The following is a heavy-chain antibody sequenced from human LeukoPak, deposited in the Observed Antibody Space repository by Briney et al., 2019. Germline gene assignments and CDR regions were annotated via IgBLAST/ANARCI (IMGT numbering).Heavy chain of an antibody. Sequence: SETLSLTCTVSGGSISSYYWSWIRQPPGKGLEWIGYIYYSGSTNYNPSLKSRVTISVHTSKNQFSLKLSSVTAADTAVYYCATLPYGSGIYFDYGAKETLVTVSS. CDR1: GGSISSYY. D-gene: IGHD3-10*01. CDR3: ATLPYGSGIYFDY. J-gene: IGHJ4*02. V-gene: IGHV4-59*08. CDR2: IYYSGST.